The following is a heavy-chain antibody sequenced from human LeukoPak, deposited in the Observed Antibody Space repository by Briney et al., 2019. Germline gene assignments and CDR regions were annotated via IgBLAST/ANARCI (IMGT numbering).Heavy chain of an antibody. D-gene: IGHD4-11*01. CDR3: ARLKGNYFPDY. V-gene: IGHV4-59*01. CDR1: GGSISGYY. J-gene: IGHJ4*02. CDR2: IYYTGST. Sequence: SETLSLTCTVSGGSISGYYWTWIRQPPGKGLEWIAYIYYTGSTNYNPSLESRVTISVDTSKNQISLRLSSVTAADTAVYYCARLKGNYFPDYWGQGTLVTVSS.